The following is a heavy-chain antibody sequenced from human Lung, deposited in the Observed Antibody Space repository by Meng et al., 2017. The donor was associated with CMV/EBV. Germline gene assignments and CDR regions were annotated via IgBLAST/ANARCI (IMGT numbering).Heavy chain of an antibody. D-gene: IGHD1-26*01. V-gene: IGHV4-34*01. J-gene: IGHJ6*01. CDR2: INHSGST. CDR1: GGSFNAYY. CDR3: ASESATYLGGRIYYHGMDV. Sequence: SETLSLXCTVYGGSFNAYYYNWFRQAPGKGLEWIGEINHSGSTKYNPSLKSRVTISVDKSKNQFSLRLTSVTAADTAVFYCASESATYLGGRIYYHGMDVSGQRTTVTISS.